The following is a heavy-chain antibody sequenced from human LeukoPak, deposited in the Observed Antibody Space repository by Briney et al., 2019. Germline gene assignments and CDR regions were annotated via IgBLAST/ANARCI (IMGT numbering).Heavy chain of an antibody. CDR3: ARDSSGIAVAGGSPPRQDFDY. CDR1: GYSFTSYW. D-gene: IGHD6-19*01. J-gene: IGHJ4*02. CDR2: IYPGDSDT. Sequence: PGESLKISCKGSGYSFTSYWIGWVRQMPGKGLEWMGIIYPGDSDTRYSPSFQGQVTISADKSISTAYLQWSSLEASDTAMYYCARDSSGIAVAGGSPPRQDFDYWGQGTLVTVSS. V-gene: IGHV5-51*01.